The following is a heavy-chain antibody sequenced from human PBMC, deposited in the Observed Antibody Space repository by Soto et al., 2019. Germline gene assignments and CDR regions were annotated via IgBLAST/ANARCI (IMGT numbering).Heavy chain of an antibody. Sequence: QVQLVESGGGVVQPGGSLRLSCAASGFTFSNYGMHWVRQAPGKGLEWVAVIWYDGSNKYYADSVKGRFTISRDNSKNTMYLQMNSLRAEDTAVYYCARHGMDVWGQGTTVTVSS. CDR3: ARHGMDV. CDR1: GFTFSNYG. J-gene: IGHJ6*02. CDR2: IWYDGSNK. V-gene: IGHV3-33*01.